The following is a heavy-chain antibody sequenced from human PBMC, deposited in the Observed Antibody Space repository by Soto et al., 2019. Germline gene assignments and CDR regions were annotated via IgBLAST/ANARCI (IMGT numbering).Heavy chain of an antibody. Sequence: QITLKESGPTLVKPTQTLTLTCTFSGFSLSTSGVGVGWIRQPPGKALEWLALIFWDDDKRYSPSLKSRLTITKDTSKKQVVLTQTNMDPVDTATYYCANRDYDSYRRSFDYWGQGTLVTVSS. J-gene: IGHJ4*02. V-gene: IGHV2-5*02. CDR2: IFWDDDK. CDR1: GFSLSTSGVG. CDR3: ANRDYDSYRRSFDY. D-gene: IGHD3-16*01.